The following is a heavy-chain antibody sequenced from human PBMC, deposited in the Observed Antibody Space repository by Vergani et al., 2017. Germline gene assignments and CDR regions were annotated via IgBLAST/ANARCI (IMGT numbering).Heavy chain of an antibody. CDR3: ARQIGYCSSTSCYYFDY. D-gene: IGHD2-2*01. CDR2: IYTSGST. J-gene: IGHJ4*02. Sequence: QVQLQESGPGLVKPSQNLSLTCTVSGGSISSGSYYWSWIRQPAGKGLEWIGRIYTSGSTNYNPSLKSRVTMSVDTSKNQFSLKLSSVTAADTAVYYCARQIGYCSSTSCYYFDYWGQGTLVTVSS. V-gene: IGHV4-61*02. CDR1: GGSISSGSYY.